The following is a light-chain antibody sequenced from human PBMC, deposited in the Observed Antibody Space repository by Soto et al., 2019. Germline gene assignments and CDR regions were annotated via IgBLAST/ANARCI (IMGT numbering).Light chain of an antibody. Sequence: DIQMTQSPSSVSASVGDRVIITWRASQHISRWLAWYQQKPGKVPNLLIYGASSLQNGVPSRFSGSGSGTAFTLPISSLQPEDVATYYCQQTNSHPLTFGGGTRVEIK. CDR3: QQTNSHPLT. CDR1: QHISRW. V-gene: IGKV1-12*01. CDR2: GAS. J-gene: IGKJ4*01.